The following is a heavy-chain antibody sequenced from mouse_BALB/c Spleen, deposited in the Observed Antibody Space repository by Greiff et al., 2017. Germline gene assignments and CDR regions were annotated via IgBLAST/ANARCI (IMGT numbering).Heavy chain of an antibody. Sequence: QVQLQQPGAELVKPGASVKLSCKASGYTFTSYYMYWVKQRPGQGLEWIGGINPSNGGTNFNEKFKSKATLTVDKSSSTAYMQLSSLTSEDSAVYYCTAPYGNLAWFAYWGQGTLVTVSA. CDR2: INPSNGGT. D-gene: IGHD2-1*01. V-gene: IGHV1S81*02. J-gene: IGHJ3*01. CDR3: TAPYGNLAWFAY. CDR1: GYTFTSYY.